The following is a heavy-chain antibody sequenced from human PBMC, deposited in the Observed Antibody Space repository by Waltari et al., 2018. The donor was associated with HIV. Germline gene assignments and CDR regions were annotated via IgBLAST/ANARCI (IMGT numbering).Heavy chain of an antibody. CDR1: GPSFTLYTFS. V-gene: IGHV4-39*07. CDR2: IYYSGDT. CDR3: AITHDFDRSGYSFDP. Sequence: QIHESGPGLVKPSATLSLTCTVSGPSFTLYTFSSGCVRQPPRKGLEFIGTIYYSGDTYYNASLKPRVTMSVDRSKNQFFLHLRSVSAADTAIYFCAITHDFDRSGYSFDPWGQGSLVRVSA. J-gene: IGHJ5*02. D-gene: IGHD3-22*01.